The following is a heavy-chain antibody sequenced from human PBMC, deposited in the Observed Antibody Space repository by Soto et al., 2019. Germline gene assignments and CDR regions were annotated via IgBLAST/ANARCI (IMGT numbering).Heavy chain of an antibody. V-gene: IGHV4-39*01. CDR3: GKMFNGTSGHSDFDS. D-gene: IGHD5-18*01. CDR1: GDSVTSNHLF. J-gene: IGHJ5*01. Sequence: PSETLSLTCTVSGDSVTSNHLFWGWIRRAPGRGLEWIASIYRGGSTYIRPSLKSRASMSLDTSNNQFSLKLTSVTAADTAVYLCGKMFNGTSGHSDFDSWGQGTLVTVSS. CDR2: IYRGGST.